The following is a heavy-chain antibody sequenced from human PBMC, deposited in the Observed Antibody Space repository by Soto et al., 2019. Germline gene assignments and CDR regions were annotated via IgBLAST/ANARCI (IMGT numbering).Heavy chain of an antibody. CDR1: GGSFSGYY. CDR3: ARVVTRTRDIVATAYSRDMDV. Sequence: PSETLSLTCAVYGGSFSGYYWSWIRQPPGKGLEWIGEINHGGSTNYNPSLKSRVTISVDTSKNQFSLKLSSVTAADTAVYYCARVVTRTRDIVATAYSRDMDVWGKGTTVTVSS. CDR2: INHGGST. V-gene: IGHV4-34*01. D-gene: IGHD5-12*01. J-gene: IGHJ6*03.